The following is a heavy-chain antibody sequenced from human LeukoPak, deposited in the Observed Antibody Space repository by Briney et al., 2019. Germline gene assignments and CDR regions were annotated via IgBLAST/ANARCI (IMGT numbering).Heavy chain of an antibody. CDR1: GFTFSSYW. Sequence: PGGSLRLSCAASGFTFSSYWMSWVRQAPGKGLEWVANIKQDGSEKYYVDSVKGRFTISRDNDKNLLYLQMNNLRADDTAVYYCARGKRTVTGDYYGMDVSGQGTTVTVSS. CDR3: ARGKRTVTGDYYGMDV. CDR2: IKQDGSEK. J-gene: IGHJ6*02. D-gene: IGHD1-20*01. V-gene: IGHV3-7*01.